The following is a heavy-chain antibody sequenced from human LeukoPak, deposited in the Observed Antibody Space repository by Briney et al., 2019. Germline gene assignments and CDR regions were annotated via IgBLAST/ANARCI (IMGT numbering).Heavy chain of an antibody. V-gene: IGHV3-23*01. CDR3: AKAPVTTCSGAYCYPFDY. Sequence: GGTLRLSCAASGFSFSSYAMSWVRQGPGKGLEWVSAISVSGNTYHADSVKGRFTISRDSYKNTLYLQMNSLRAEDAAVYYCAKAPVTTCSGAYCYPFDYWGQGTLVTVSS. CDR1: GFSFSSYA. D-gene: IGHD2-15*01. CDR2: ISVSGNT. J-gene: IGHJ4*02.